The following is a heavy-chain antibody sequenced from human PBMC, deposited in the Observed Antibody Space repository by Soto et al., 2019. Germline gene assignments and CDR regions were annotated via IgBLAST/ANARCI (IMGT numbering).Heavy chain of an antibody. V-gene: IGHV3-23*01. CDR1: GFTFSSYA. CDR3: AKDQGVVAGSTFDY. D-gene: IGHD6-19*01. CDR2: ISGSGGAT. J-gene: IGHJ4*01. Sequence: GGSLRLSCAASGFTFSSYAISWVRQAPGKGLEWVSAISGSGGATYYADSVKGRFTISRDNSKKTVYLQMNSLRGEDTAVYFCAKDQGVVAGSTFDYWGHGTRVTVPS.